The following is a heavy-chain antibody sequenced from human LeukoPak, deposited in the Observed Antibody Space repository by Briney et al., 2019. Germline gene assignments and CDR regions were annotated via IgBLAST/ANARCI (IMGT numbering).Heavy chain of an antibody. D-gene: IGHD6-19*01. CDR2: IYYTGGT. J-gene: IGHJ4*02. CDR1: GGSIGSDY. CDR3: AKYGNSGWVIDN. V-gene: IGHV4-59*08. Sequence: SETLSLTCTVSGGSIGSDYWTWIRQPPGKGLEYIGYIYYTGGTNYNPSLKSRVTISVDTSKNQFSLKLSSVTAADTAVYFCAKYGNSGWVIDNWGQGTLVIVSS.